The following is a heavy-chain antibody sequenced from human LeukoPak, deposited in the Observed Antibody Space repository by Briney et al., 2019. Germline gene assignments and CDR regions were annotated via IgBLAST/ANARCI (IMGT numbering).Heavy chain of an antibody. CDR3: AKGTHYYDSSGYWGAFDI. CDR2: ISSSSTYI. D-gene: IGHD3-22*01. V-gene: IGHV3-21*01. CDR1: GITFSTYS. Sequence: GGSLRLSCAASGITFSTYSMNWVRQAPGKGLEWVSSISSSSTYIYYADSVKGRFAISRDNSKNTLYLQMNSLRAEDTAVYYCAKGTHYYDSSGYWGAFDIWGQGTMVTVSS. J-gene: IGHJ3*02.